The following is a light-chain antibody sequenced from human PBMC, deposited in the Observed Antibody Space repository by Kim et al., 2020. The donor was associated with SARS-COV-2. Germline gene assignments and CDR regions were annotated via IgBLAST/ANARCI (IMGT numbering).Light chain of an antibody. CDR3: QQYGDFPVT. Sequence: AAVGDRVTITCQASQDITKYLNWYQQKPGKAPKRLIYDVSNLETGVPSRFSGSGSGTYFTFTISSLQPEDFAIYYCQQYGDFPVTFGQGTRLEIK. J-gene: IGKJ5*01. CDR1: QDITKY. CDR2: DVS. V-gene: IGKV1-33*01.